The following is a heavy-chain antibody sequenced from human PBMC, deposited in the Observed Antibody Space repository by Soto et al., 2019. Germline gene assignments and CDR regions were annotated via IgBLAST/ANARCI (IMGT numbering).Heavy chain of an antibody. D-gene: IGHD3-3*01. V-gene: IGHV4-59*01. CDR1: GGSLSSFF. Sequence: PSETLSLPCTVSGGSLSSFFLSWIRPPPGKGLEWIGYIYYSGSTNYAQKLQGRVTMTTDTSTSTAYMELRSLRSDDTAVYYCARVPKYYDFWSGYPYWGQGTLVTVSS. J-gene: IGHJ4*02. CDR2: IYYSGST. CDR3: ARVPKYYDFWSGYPY.